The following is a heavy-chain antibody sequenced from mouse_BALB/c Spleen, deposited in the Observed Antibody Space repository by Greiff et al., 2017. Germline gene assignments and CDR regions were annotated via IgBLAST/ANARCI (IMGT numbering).Heavy chain of an antibody. Sequence: EVKLVESGGGLVQPGGSLRLSCATSGFTFIDYYMSWVRQPPGKALEWLGFIRNKANGYTTEYSASVKGRFTISRDNSQSILYLQMNTLRAEDSATYYCARTGSYLDYWGQGTTLTVSS. CDR2: IRNKANGYTT. CDR1: GFTFIDYY. J-gene: IGHJ2*01. CDR3: ARTGSYLDY. D-gene: IGHD4-1*01. V-gene: IGHV7-3*02.